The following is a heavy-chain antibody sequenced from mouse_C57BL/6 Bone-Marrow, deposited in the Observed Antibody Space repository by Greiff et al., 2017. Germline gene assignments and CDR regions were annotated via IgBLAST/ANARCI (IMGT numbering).Heavy chain of an antibody. J-gene: IGHJ3*01. Sequence: EVQLQQSGPELVKPGASVKISCKASGYTFTDYYMNWVKQSHGKSLEWIGDINPNNGGTSYNQKVKGKATLTVDKSSSTAYRELRSLTSEDSAVYYCAREESQYYGSSPAWFAYWGQGTLVTVSA. V-gene: IGHV1-26*01. CDR3: AREESQYYGSSPAWFAY. D-gene: IGHD1-1*01. CDR1: GYTFTDYY. CDR2: INPNNGGT.